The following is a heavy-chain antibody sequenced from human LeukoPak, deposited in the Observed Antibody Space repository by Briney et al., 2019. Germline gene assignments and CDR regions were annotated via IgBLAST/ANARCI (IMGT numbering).Heavy chain of an antibody. D-gene: IGHD5-12*01. CDR1: GGSISSSSYY. CDR2: IYYSGST. V-gene: IGHV4-39*07. Sequence: SETLSLTFTVSGGSISSSSYYWGWIRQPPGKGLEWIGSIYYSGSTYYNPSLKSRVTISVDTSKNQFSLKLSSVTAADTAVYYCAREKDVGIGYDWGQGTLVTVSS. J-gene: IGHJ4*02. CDR3: AREKDVGIGYD.